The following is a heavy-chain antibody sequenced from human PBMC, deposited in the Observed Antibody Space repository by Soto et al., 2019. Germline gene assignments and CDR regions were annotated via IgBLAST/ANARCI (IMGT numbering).Heavy chain of an antibody. Sequence: GESLKISCKGSGYPFTTYWIGWVRQTPGKGLEWMGIIYPGGSDTRYSPSFQGQVTISADKSTSTAYLQWSSLKASDTAMYYCARRDSSGYSYFDYRGQGTLVTVSS. J-gene: IGHJ4*02. CDR3: ARRDSSGYSYFDY. CDR2: IYPGGSDT. V-gene: IGHV5-51*01. CDR1: GYPFTTYW. D-gene: IGHD3-22*01.